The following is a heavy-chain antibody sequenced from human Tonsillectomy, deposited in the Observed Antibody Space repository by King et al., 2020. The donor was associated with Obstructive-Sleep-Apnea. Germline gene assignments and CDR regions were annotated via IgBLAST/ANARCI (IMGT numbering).Heavy chain of an antibody. J-gene: IGHJ4*02. Sequence: QLQESGPGLVKPSETLSLTCTVSGGSISSSSYYWGWIRHPPGKGLEWIGSMYYSWITYSNPSLKSRVTISVATSKNQLSLKLASVPAADTAVYYCASATYYDILTGPFFDYWGQGTLVTVSS. CDR1: GGSISSSSYY. D-gene: IGHD3-9*01. CDR2: MYYSWIT. CDR3: ASATYYDILTGPFFDY. V-gene: IGHV4-39*07.